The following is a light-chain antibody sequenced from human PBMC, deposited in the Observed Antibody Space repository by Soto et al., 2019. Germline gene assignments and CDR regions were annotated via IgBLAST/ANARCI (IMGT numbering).Light chain of an antibody. CDR3: QQYGTSPPID. CDR2: GAS. V-gene: IGKV3-20*01. CDR1: QSISNND. J-gene: IGKJ5*01. Sequence: VLTQSPGTLSLSPGEIATLSCRSSQSISNNDLAWYRQKPGQAPRRLIYGASTRPTGIPDRFSGSGAGTDFTLAISRMEPEDFAVYYCQQYGTSPPIDFGRETRLEIK.